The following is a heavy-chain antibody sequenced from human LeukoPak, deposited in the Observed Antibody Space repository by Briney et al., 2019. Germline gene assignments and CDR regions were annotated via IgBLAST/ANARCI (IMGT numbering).Heavy chain of an antibody. Sequence: SQTLSLTCTVSGGSISSGSYYWSWIRQPAGKGLEWIGRIYTCGSTNYNPSLRSRVTISVDTSKNQFSLKLSSVTAADTAVYYCARDSCSGSYCSVAFDIWGQGTMVTVSS. J-gene: IGHJ3*02. V-gene: IGHV4-61*02. CDR3: ARDSCSGSYCSVAFDI. CDR1: GGSISSGSYY. D-gene: IGHD1-26*01. CDR2: IYTCGST.